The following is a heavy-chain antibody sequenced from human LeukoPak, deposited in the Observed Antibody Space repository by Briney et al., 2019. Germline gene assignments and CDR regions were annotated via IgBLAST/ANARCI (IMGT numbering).Heavy chain of an antibody. CDR1: GGSISSSSSY. V-gene: IGHV4-39*07. D-gene: IGHD3-10*01. CDR2: IYYSGST. Sequence: SETLSLTCTVSGGSISSSSSYWGWIRQPPGKGLEWIGSIYYSGSTYYNPSLKSQVTISVDKSKNQFSLKLSSVTAADTAVYYCARITYGSGSYGMDVWGQGTTVTVSS. J-gene: IGHJ6*02. CDR3: ARITYGSGSYGMDV.